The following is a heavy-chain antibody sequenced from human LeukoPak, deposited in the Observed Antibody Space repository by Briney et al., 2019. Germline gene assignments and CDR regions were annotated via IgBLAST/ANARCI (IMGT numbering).Heavy chain of an antibody. V-gene: IGHV3-23*01. Sequence: GGSLRLSCAASGFTFSSDAMSWVRQAPGKGLEWVSAISGSGGSTYYADSVKGRFTISRDNAKKSLYLQMNSLRAEDTAVYYCARDQSSVAGTTYNWFDPWGQGTLVTVSS. CDR2: ISGSGGST. CDR3: ARDQSSVAGTTYNWFDP. J-gene: IGHJ5*02. CDR1: GFTFSSDA. D-gene: IGHD6-19*01.